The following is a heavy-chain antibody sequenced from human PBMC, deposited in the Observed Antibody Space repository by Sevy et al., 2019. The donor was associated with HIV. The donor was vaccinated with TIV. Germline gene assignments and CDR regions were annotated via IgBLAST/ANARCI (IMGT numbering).Heavy chain of an antibody. CDR3: ATYLFSSSSADALDI. CDR2: INQDGSGK. J-gene: IGHJ3*02. CDR1: GFTFSTYW. Sequence: GGALRLSCAASGFTFSTYWMNWVRLAPGKGLEWVANINQDGSGKNYVDSVKGRFTISRDNVKNSLFLQMNSLRVEDTAMYYCATYLFSSSSADALDIWGQGTMVTVSS. D-gene: IGHD6-6*01. V-gene: IGHV3-7*01.